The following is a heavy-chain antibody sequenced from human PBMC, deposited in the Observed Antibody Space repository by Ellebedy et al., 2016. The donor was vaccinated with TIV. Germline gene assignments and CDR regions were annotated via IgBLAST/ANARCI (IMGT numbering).Heavy chain of an antibody. CDR1: GFTFTSYA. V-gene: IGHV3-21*01. CDR3: AREVESNLDL. D-gene: IGHD1-1*01. Sequence: PGGSLRLSCAASGFTFTSYAMTWVRQAPGKGLEWVSSITHNGATTYYADSVKGRFTISRDNAKNSLYLQMNSLRAEDTAVYYCAREVESNLDLWGRGTLVTVSS. CDR2: ITHNGATT. J-gene: IGHJ2*01.